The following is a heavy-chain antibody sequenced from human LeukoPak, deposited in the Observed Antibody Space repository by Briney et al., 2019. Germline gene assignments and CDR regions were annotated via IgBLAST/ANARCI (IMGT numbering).Heavy chain of an antibody. D-gene: IGHD2-2*01. J-gene: IGHJ4*02. CDR3: ATDFGTKAAARFFFDY. CDR2: IRYGGSNE. V-gene: IGHV3-30*02. Sequence: GGSLRLSCAACGFTFSSYAMLWVRQAPGKGLEWVAFIRYGGSNEYYADSVKGRFTISKDNSKTTLYLQMNSLRAEDTAVYYCATDFGTKAAARFFFDYWGQGTLVSVSS. CDR1: GFTFSSYA.